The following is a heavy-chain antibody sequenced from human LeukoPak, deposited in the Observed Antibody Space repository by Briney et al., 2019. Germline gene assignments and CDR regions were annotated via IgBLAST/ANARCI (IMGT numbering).Heavy chain of an antibody. CDR3: ARARYCANSVCHIGGGLDV. CDR1: GFSVNNNY. Sequence: GGSLRLSCAASGFSVNNNYMTWVRQAPGKGLEWVATIKQDGRETYYVDSVKGRFSISRDNARDSMYLQMNILRAEDAAVYYCARARYCANSVCHIGGGLDVWGPGTTVTVSS. CDR2: IKQDGRET. J-gene: IGHJ6*02. D-gene: IGHD2-8*01. V-gene: IGHV3-7*04.